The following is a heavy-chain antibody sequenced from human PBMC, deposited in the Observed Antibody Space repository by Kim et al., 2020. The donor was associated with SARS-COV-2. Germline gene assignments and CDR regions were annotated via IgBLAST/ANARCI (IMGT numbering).Heavy chain of an antibody. CDR3: ARDRAGTDFDH. Sequence: GGSLRLSCVASGITFSRSGMHWVRQAPGKGLDWVAFISYDGTSKDYTDAVKGRFTISRDNSKNTLYLQMNTLRGEDSAVYYCARDRAGTDFDHWGQGALVTVSS. D-gene: IGHD1-1*01. CDR2: ISYDGTSK. J-gene: IGHJ4*02. V-gene: IGHV3-30*03. CDR1: GITFSRSG.